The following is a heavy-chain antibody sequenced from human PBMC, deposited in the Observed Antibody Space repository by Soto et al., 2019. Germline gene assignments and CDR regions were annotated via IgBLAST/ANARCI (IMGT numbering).Heavy chain of an antibody. CDR3: AKASSGYTNGPVDN. D-gene: IGHD5-18*01. J-gene: IGHJ4*02. CDR1: GFTFDDYA. V-gene: IGHV3-9*01. Sequence: EVQLVETGGSLVQPGRSLSLACAASGFTFDDYAMHWVRQAPGKGLERVSGINWNSGCIGSADSVKGRFTISRDYAKNTLSLQMNSLRGEDTALYYFAKASSGYTNGPVDNWVQGTMVTVSS. CDR2: INWNSGCI.